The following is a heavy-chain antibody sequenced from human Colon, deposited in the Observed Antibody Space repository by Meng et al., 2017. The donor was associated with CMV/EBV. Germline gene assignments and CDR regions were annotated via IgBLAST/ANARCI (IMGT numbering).Heavy chain of an antibody. V-gene: IGHV4/OR15-8*02. J-gene: IGHJ5*02. CDR3: ARRRSQTLIPWFDA. Sequence: SGGSHNSNYYWRWIPRCPERGVGMIWDFYINGVSYYNPYLKSRDTISLDASKNAFTLNQPYVTAAGTAVYYWARRRSQTLIPWFDAWGQGILVTVS. D-gene: IGHD2-21*01. CDR2: FYINGVS. CDR1: GGSHNSNYY.